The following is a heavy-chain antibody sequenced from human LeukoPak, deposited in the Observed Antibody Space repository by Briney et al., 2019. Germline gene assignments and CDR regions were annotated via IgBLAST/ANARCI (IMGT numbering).Heavy chain of an antibody. Sequence: ASVRVACKASGYTFTDYYLHWVRQAPGHGLEWMGWINPNSGGTNYAQKFQGRVTMTRDTSITTAYMELNRLRSDDTAVYYCARVYTSPNGPYWGQGILVTVSS. CDR2: INPNSGGT. D-gene: IGHD2-2*01. CDR3: ARVYTSPNGPY. J-gene: IGHJ4*02. V-gene: IGHV1-2*02. CDR1: GYTFTDYY.